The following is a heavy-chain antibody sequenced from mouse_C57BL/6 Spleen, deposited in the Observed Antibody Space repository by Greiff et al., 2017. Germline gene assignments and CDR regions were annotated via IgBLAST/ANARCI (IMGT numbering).Heavy chain of an antibody. CDR1: GFSLTSYG. Sequence: VQLQQSGPGLVQPSQSLSITCTVSGFSLTSYGVHWVRQSPGKGLEWLGVIWRGGSTDYNAAFMSRLSITKDNSKSQVFFKMNSLQADDTAIYSGAKEGGLRRDAMDYWGQGTSVTVSS. D-gene: IGHD2-4*01. J-gene: IGHJ4*01. CDR3: AKEGGLRRDAMDY. V-gene: IGHV2-5*01. CDR2: IWRGGST.